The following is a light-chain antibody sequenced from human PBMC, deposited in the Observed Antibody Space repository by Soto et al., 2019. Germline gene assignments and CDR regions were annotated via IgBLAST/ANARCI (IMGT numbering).Light chain of an antibody. Sequence: EIVMTQSPATLSVSPGERATLSCRASQSVSSNLAWYQQKPGQAPRLLIYGASTRATGIPARFSGSGSGTEFPLTISSLQSEDFAVYYCQQYNNWPPPWTFGQGTQVEIK. J-gene: IGKJ1*01. CDR3: QQYNNWPPPWT. CDR2: GAS. V-gene: IGKV3-15*01. CDR1: QSVSSN.